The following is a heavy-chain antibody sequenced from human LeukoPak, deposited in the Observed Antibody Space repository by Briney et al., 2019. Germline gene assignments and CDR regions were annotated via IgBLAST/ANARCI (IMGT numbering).Heavy chain of an antibody. J-gene: IGHJ2*01. D-gene: IGHD1-14*01. V-gene: IGHV3-23*01. CDR1: GFTFNSYA. CDR2: SSSSGEST. CDR3: AKDKGTGYWYFDL. Sequence: SGGSLRLSCAASGFTFNSYAMSWVRQAPGKGLEWVSVSSSSGESTYHADSVKGRFTMSRDNSKNTLYLQMNSLRAEDTAVYYCAKDKGTGYWYFDLWGRGTLVTVSS.